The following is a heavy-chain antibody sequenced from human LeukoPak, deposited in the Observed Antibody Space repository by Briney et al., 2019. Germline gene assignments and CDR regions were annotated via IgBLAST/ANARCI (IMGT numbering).Heavy chain of an antibody. CDR3: AKVGFSEMEWLLYSDH. Sequence: TGGSLRLSSAASGLTFSSYAMSWVRQAPGKGLEWVSAISGSSGHTYYADSVKGRFTISRDNSKNTLYLQMNSLRAEDTAVYYCAKVGFSEMEWLLYSDHWGQGTLVTVSS. CDR2: ISGSSGHT. J-gene: IGHJ4*02. V-gene: IGHV3-23*01. D-gene: IGHD3-3*01. CDR1: GLTFSSYA.